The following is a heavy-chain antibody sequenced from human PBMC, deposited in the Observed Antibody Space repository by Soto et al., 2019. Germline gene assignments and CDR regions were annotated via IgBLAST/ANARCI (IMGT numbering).Heavy chain of an antibody. CDR3: ARDRECSGGTCYNYFDY. CDR2: IYYSGST. J-gene: IGHJ4*02. CDR1: GGSISSGGYY. V-gene: IGHV4-31*03. Sequence: SETLSLTCTVSGGSISSGGYYWSWIRQHPGKSLEWIGYIYYSGSTYYNPSLKNRVTISVDTSKNQFSLKLSSVTAADTAVYYCARDRECSGGTCYNYFDYWGQGTLVTVSS. D-gene: IGHD2-15*01.